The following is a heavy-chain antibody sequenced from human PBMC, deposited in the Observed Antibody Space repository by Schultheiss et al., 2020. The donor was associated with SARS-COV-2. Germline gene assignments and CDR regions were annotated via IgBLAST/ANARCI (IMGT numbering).Heavy chain of an antibody. V-gene: IGHV3-53*01. D-gene: IGHD3-22*01. CDR2: IYSGGST. J-gene: IGHJ4*02. CDR3: ARVGTMIVGEYYFDY. CDR1: GFTVSSNY. Sequence: GGSLRLSCAASGFTVSSNYMSWVRQAPGKGLEWVSVIYSGGSTYYADSVKGRFTISRDNSKNTLYLQMNSLRAEDTAVYYCARVGTMIVGEYYFDYWGQGTLVTVSS.